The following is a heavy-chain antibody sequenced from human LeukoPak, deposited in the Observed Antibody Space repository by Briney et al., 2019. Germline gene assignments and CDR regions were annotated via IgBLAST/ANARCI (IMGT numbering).Heavy chain of an antibody. CDR1: GGSISSSSYY. V-gene: IGHV4-39*01. CDR3: ARTKLAYCGGDCYSFDL. J-gene: IGHJ2*01. Sequence: SETLSLTCTVSGGSISSSSYYWGWIRQPPGKGLEWIGSIYYSGSTYYNPSLKSRVTISADTSKNQFSLKLSSVTAADTAVYYCARTKLAYCGGDCYSFDLWGRGTLVTVSS. D-gene: IGHD2-21*02. CDR2: IYYSGST.